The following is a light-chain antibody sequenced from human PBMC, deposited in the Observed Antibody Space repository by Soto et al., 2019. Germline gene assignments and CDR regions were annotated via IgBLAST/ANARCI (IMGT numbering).Light chain of an antibody. J-gene: IGKJ1*01. Sequence: EIVLTQSPGTLYLSPGDRATLSCRASQSVNSNYLAWYQRKPGQAPRLLIYGASNRATDIPYRFSASGSGTDFTLTITRREAEDFAVYYCQQYDSTPPTFGQGTKVEVK. CDR1: QSVNSNY. CDR3: QQYDSTPPT. V-gene: IGKV3-20*01. CDR2: GAS.